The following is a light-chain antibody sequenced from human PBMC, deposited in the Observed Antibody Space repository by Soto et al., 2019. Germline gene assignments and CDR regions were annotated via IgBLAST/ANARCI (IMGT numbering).Light chain of an antibody. V-gene: IGKV3-20*01. J-gene: IGKJ1*01. CDR2: GAS. CDR3: QQYGGPVPWT. Sequence: EVVLTQSPGTLSLSPGARATVSCRASQTISRTYLAWYQKKPGQAPRLLIYGASTRATGIPDRFTGSGSGTDFTLTIARLEPEDFAVYYCQQYGGPVPWTFGQGTKVEV. CDR1: QTISRTY.